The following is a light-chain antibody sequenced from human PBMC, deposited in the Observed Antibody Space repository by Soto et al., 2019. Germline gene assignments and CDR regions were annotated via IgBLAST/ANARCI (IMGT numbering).Light chain of an antibody. V-gene: IGKV2-28*01. CDR1: QSLLHSNGYNY. CDR2: LGS. Sequence: TVMTQSPLSLPVTPGEPASISCRSSQSLLHSNGYNYLDWYLQKPGQSPQLLIYLGSNRASGVPDRFSGSGSGTDFTLKISRVEAEDVGVYYCMQPLQSWTFGQGTKGDIK. CDR3: MQPLQSWT. J-gene: IGKJ1*01.